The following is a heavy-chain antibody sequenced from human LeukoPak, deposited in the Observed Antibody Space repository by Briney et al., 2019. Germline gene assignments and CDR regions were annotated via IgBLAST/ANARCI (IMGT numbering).Heavy chain of an antibody. D-gene: IGHD5-12*01. CDR2: ISYDGSNK. V-gene: IGHV3-30-3*01. Sequence: GGSLRLSCAASGFTFSSYAMHWVRQAPGKGLEWVAVISYDGSNKYYADSVKGRFTISRDNSKNTLYLQMNSLRAEDTAVYYCARDRYGPLYQYSGYDLGTDYWGQGTLVTVSS. J-gene: IGHJ4*02. CDR3: ARDRYGPLYQYSGYDLGTDY. CDR1: GFTFSSYA.